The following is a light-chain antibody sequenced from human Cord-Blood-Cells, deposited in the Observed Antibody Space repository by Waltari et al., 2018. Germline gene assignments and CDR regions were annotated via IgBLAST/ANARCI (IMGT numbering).Light chain of an antibody. CDR1: KSGDKY. CDR2: QDS. J-gene: IGLJ1*01. CDR3: QAWDSSTAV. V-gene: IGLV3-1*01. Sequence: SYELTLPPSVSVSPGQTASITCSGDKSGDKYACWYQQKPGQSPVLVIYQDSKRPSGIPERFSGSNSGNTATLTISGTQAMDEADYYCQAWDSSTAVFGTGTKVTVL.